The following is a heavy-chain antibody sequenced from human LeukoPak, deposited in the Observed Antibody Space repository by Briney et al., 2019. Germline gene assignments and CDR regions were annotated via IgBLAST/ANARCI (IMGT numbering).Heavy chain of an antibody. CDR2: VTGSGGNT. Sequence: GGSLRLSCAASGFTFSSYAMSWVRQATGKGLESVSTVTGSGGNTYYADSVKGRFTISRDNSKNTLYLQMNSLRAEDTAVYYCAKGQDSTGWYTRIFDSWGQGTLVTVSS. D-gene: IGHD6-13*01. CDR3: AKGQDSTGWYTRIFDS. J-gene: IGHJ4*02. V-gene: IGHV3-23*01. CDR1: GFTFSSYA.